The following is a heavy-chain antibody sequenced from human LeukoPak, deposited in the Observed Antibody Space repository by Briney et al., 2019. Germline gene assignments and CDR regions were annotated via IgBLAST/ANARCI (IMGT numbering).Heavy chain of an antibody. V-gene: IGHV1-2*04. J-gene: IGHJ4*02. D-gene: IGHD1-26*01. CDR3: ARDQGSYWLDY. Sequence: ASVKVSCKASGYSFTSYGISWVRQAPGQGLEWMGWINPNSGGTNYAQKFQGWVTMTRDTSISTAYMELSRLRSDDTAVYYCARDQGSYWLDYWGQGTLVTVSS. CDR1: GYSFTSYG. CDR2: INPNSGGT.